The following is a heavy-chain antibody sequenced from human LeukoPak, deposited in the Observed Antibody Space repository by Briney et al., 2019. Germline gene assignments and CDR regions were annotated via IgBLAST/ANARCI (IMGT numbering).Heavy chain of an antibody. CDR2: INPSGGST. CDR3: ARDLNGKYYFDY. CDR1: GYTFTSYY. J-gene: IGHJ4*02. V-gene: IGHV1-46*01. Sequence: ASVKVSCKASGYTFTSYYMHWVRQALGQGLEWMGIINPSGGSTSYAQKFQGRVTMTRDTSTSTVYMELSSLRSEDTAVYYCARDLNGKYYFDYWGQGTLVTVSS.